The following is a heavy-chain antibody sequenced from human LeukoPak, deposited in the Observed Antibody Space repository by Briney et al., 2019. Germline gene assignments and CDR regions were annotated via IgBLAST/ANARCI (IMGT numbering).Heavy chain of an antibody. CDR1: GYTLTELS. J-gene: IGHJ4*02. CDR3: ARGSYFDY. V-gene: IGHV1-18*01. CDR2: SSAYNGNT. Sequence: ASVKVSCKVSGYTLTELSMHWVRQAPGKGLEWMGWSSAYNGNTNCAQNLQGRVTMTTDTSTSTAYMELRSLRSDDTAVYYCARGSYFDYWGQGTLVTVSS.